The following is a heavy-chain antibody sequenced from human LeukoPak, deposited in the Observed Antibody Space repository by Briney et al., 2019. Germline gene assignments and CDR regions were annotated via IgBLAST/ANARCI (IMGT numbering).Heavy chain of an antibody. J-gene: IGHJ5*02. CDR3: ARDRASDDYGDNWFDP. CDR1: GGSISSYY. V-gene: IGHV4-4*07. CDR2: IYTSGST. D-gene: IGHD4-17*01. Sequence: PSETLSLTCTVSGGSISSYYWSWIRQPAGKGLEWIGRIYTSGSTNYNPSLKSRVTMSVDTSKNQFSLKLSSVTAADTAVYYCARDRASDDYGDNWFDPWGQGTLVTVSS.